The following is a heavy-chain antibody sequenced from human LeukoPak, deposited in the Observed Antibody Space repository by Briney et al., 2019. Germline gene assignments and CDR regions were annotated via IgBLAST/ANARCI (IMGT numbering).Heavy chain of an antibody. CDR1: GFTFSDYA. CDR3: ARSVPDYTRFDY. J-gene: IGHJ4*02. CDR2: FKTKYNQV. D-gene: IGHD4-11*01. V-gene: IGHV3-23*05. Sequence: GGSLRLSCVASGFTFSDYAMNWVRQAPGKGLEWVSTFKTKYNQVYYAESVRGRFTISTDNSKKTVYLQMNSRRAEDTALYYCARSVPDYTRFDYWGQGALVTVSS.